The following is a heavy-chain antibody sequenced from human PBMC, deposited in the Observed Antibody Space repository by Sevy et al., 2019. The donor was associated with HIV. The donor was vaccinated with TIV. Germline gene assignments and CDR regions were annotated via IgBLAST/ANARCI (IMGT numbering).Heavy chain of an antibody. CDR2: ITTYNGGT. CDR1: GYTFTTFA. CDR3: ARGRAPNSMDV. Sequence: ASVKVSCKTSGYTFTTFAITWVRQAPGQGLEWMGWITTYNGGTHSAQKFQDRVTMTPDTSTKTVYLELRSLTSDDTAIYYCARGRAPNSMDVWGKGSTVTVSS. J-gene: IGHJ6*04. V-gene: IGHV1-18*01.